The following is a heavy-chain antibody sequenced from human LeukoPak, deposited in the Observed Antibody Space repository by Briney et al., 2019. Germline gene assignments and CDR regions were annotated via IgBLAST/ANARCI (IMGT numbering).Heavy chain of an antibody. Sequence: GSVKVSCRASGYTFTSYYMHWVRQAPGQGLEWMGIINPSGGSTSYAQKFQGRVTMTRDTSTSTVYMELSSLRSEDTAVYYCARSHGYCSSTSCYYHDAFDIWGQGTMVTVSS. D-gene: IGHD2-2*03. CDR3: ARSHGYCSSTSCYYHDAFDI. CDR1: GYTFTSYY. J-gene: IGHJ3*02. CDR2: INPSGGST. V-gene: IGHV1-46*01.